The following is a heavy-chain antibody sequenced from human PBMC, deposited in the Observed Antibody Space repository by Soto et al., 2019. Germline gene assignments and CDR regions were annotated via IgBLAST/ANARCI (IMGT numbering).Heavy chain of an antibody. V-gene: IGHV3-23*01. CDR3: AKDPTYCCGDCYSLPFDY. J-gene: IGHJ4*02. D-gene: IGHD2-21*02. CDR2: ISGSGGST. Sequence: EVQLLESGGGLVQPGGSPRLSCAASGFTFSSYAMSWVRQAPGKGLEWVSAISGSGGSTYYADSVKGRFTISRDNSKNTLYLQMNSLRAEDTAVYYCAKDPTYCCGDCYSLPFDYLGQGTLFTVSA. CDR1: GFTFSSYA.